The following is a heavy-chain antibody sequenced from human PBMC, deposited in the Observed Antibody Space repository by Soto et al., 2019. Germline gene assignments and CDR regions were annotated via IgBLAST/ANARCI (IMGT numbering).Heavy chain of an antibody. CDR2: IYYSGST. Sequence: PSETLSLTCTVSGGSISSYYWSWIRQPPGKGLEWIGYIYYSGSTNYNPSLKSRVTISVDTSKNQFSLKLSSVTAADTAVYYCARGQAYSYGRYYYYYMDVWGKGTTVTVSS. D-gene: IGHD5-18*01. CDR1: GGSISSYY. CDR3: ARGQAYSYGRYYYYYMDV. J-gene: IGHJ6*03. V-gene: IGHV4-59*08.